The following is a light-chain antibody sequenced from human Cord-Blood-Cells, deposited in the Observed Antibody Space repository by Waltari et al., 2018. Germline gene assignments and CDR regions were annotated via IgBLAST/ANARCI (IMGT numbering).Light chain of an antibody. J-gene: IGKJ1*01. V-gene: IGKV2-24*01. CDR2: KDS. CDR3: MQATQVPWT. Sequence: GLSQTRLSSPVTLGQPASISCRSSQSLVHSDGNTYLSRLQQRPGQPPRLLIYKDSNRFYGVPARFSGGGAGTDFRLKISRVEAEDVGVYYCMQATQVPWTFGQGTKVEIK. CDR1: QSLVHSDGNTY.